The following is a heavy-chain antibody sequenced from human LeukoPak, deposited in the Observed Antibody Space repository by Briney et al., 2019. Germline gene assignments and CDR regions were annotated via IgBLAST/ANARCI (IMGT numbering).Heavy chain of an antibody. CDR3: ARSIGYCSSTTCPNRYFDY. V-gene: IGHV3-7*03. Sequence: GGSLRLSCAASGFTFSSSWMTWVRQAPGKGLEWVANIKQDGSETYSVDSVKGRFTISRDNAKNSLYLQMNGLRAEDTAVYYCARSIGYCSSTTCPNRYFDYWGQGTLVTVSS. J-gene: IGHJ4*02. D-gene: IGHD2-2*01. CDR1: GFTFSSSW. CDR2: IKQDGSET.